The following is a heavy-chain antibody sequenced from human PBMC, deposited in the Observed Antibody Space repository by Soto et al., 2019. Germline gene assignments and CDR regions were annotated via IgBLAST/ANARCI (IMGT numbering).Heavy chain of an antibody. D-gene: IGHD6-25*01. CDR2: TSTLRVT. J-gene: IGHJ6*02. CDR3: ARERAGGCGMDV. V-gene: IGHV4-4*07. Sequence: PSETLSLTCNVSGGSIRSYYWSWIRRPAVKALEFIARTSTLRVTNDSPSLNGRGNILVDPPNKQCSLKLSSVTAADTAVYYCARERAGGCGMDVWVPGTTATVSS. CDR1: GGSIRSYY.